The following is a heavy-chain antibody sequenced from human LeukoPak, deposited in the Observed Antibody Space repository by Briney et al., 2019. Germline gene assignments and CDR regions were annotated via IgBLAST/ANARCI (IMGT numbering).Heavy chain of an antibody. D-gene: IGHD2-2*01. J-gene: IGHJ4*02. CDR3: ARSGYCSSSSCYPADY. V-gene: IGHV1-2*02. CDR2: INPNSGGT. Sequence: ASAKVSCKASGYTFTGYYMHWVRQAPGQGLEWMGWINPNSGGTNYAQKFQGRVTMTRDTSISTAYMELSRLRSDDTAVYYCARSGYCSSSSCYPADYWGQGTLVTVSS. CDR1: GYTFTGYY.